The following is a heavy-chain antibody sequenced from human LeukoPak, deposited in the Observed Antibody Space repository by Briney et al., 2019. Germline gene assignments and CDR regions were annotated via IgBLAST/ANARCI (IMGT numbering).Heavy chain of an antibody. CDR1: GFTFSSYG. D-gene: IGHD3-10*01. V-gene: IGHV3-30*02. CDR2: IRSDGSNK. CDR3: AKDRGVGFGEV. J-gene: IGHJ4*02. Sequence: GGSLRLSCAASGFTFSSYGMHWVRQAPGKGLEWVAFIRSDGSNKYYADSVKGRFTISRDNSKNTLYLQLDSLRAEDTAVYYCAKDRGVGFGEVWGQGTLVTVSS.